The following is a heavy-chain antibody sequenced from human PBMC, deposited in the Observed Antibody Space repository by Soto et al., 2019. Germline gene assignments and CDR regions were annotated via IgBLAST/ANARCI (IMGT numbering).Heavy chain of an antibody. CDR1: GYTFTCYY. CDR3: ARDSPIGSTFSGYDAIDY. J-gene: IGHJ4*02. CDR2: INPSGGST. D-gene: IGHD5-12*01. Sequence: ASLKASCKASGYTFTCYYMHWVRQAPGQGLEWMGIINPSGGSTSYAQKFQGRLTITADRSTGTAYMELNSLRSEDTAVYYCARDSPIGSTFSGYDAIDYWGQGTLVTVSS. V-gene: IGHV1-46*01.